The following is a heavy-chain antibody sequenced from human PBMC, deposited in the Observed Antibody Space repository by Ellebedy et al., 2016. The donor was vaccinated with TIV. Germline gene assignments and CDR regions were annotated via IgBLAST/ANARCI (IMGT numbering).Heavy chain of an antibody. J-gene: IGHJ4*02. CDR3: ARVIGLRDCSGDICSPPPPLDH. D-gene: IGHD2-15*01. CDR1: GYTFTSYF. CDR2: INPRGGST. Sequence: ASVKVSCKASGYTFTSYFMHWVRQAPGQGLEWMGIINPRGGSTSYAQKFQGRVTMTRDTSTSTVYMELSSLRYDDTAVYYCARVIGLRDCSGDICSPPPPLDHWGQGALVTVSS. V-gene: IGHV1-46*01.